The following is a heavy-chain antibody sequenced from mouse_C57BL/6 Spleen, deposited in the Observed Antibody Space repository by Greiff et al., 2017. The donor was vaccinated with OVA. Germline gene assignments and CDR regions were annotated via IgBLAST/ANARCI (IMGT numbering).Heavy chain of an antibody. V-gene: IGHV1-80*01. D-gene: IGHD1-1*01. Sequence: QVQLQQSGAELVKPGASVKISCKASGYAFSSYWMNWVKQRPGKGLVWIGQIYPGDGDTNYNGKFKGKATLSADKSSSTAYMQLSSLTSEDTAVNFCARTHYYGSSYWYFDVWGTGTTVTVSS. CDR1: GYAFSSYW. CDR2: IYPGDGDT. CDR3: ARTHYYGSSYWYFDV. J-gene: IGHJ1*03.